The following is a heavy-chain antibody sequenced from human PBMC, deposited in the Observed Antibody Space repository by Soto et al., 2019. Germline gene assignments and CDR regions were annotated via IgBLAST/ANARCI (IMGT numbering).Heavy chain of an antibody. CDR3: AKARAYYYDSSALGDY. D-gene: IGHD3-22*01. CDR2: ISYDGSNK. J-gene: IGHJ4*02. CDR1: GFTFSSYG. V-gene: IGHV3-30*18. Sequence: QVQLVESGGGVVQPGRSLRLSCATSGFTFSSYGMHWVRQAPGKGLEWVAVISYDGSNKYYADSVKGRFTISRDNSKNTLYLQMNSLRAKDTAVSYCAKARAYYYDSSALGDYWGQGTLVTVSS.